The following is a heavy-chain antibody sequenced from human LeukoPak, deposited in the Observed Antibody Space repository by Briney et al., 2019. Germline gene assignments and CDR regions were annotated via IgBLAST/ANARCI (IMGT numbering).Heavy chain of an antibody. CDR2: IDSDGTEI. Sequence: GGSLRLSCGASGSTLTVFWVSWVRQAPGKGLVWVSRIDSDGTEISYADSVKGRFTISRDNAKNTVFLQMNGLRAEDTAVYYCTRGTLYSSSPRRGLYYYIDVWGKGTTVTVSS. D-gene: IGHD6-6*01. V-gene: IGHV3-74*01. CDR1: GSTLTVFW. J-gene: IGHJ6*03. CDR3: TRGTLYSSSPRRGLYYYIDV.